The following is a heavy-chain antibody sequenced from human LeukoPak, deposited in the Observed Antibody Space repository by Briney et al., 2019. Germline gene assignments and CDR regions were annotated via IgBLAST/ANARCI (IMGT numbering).Heavy chain of an antibody. Sequence: KASETLSLTCTVSGGSISSSIYFWGWIRQPPGKGLEWIGSIYYSGSTYYNPSLKSRVTISVDTSKNQFSLKLSSVTAADTAVYYCARANWGTHDYWGQGTLVTVSS. V-gene: IGHV4-39*07. CDR2: IYYSGST. D-gene: IGHD1-14*01. J-gene: IGHJ4*02. CDR3: ARANWGTHDY. CDR1: GGSISSSIYF.